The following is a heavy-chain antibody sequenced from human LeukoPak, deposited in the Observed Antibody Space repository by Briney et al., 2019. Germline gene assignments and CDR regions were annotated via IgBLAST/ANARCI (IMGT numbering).Heavy chain of an antibody. CDR1: GYSISSGYY. D-gene: IGHD3-22*01. J-gene: IGHJ4*02. CDR2: VYHVGTT. V-gene: IGHV4-38-2*02. Sequence: SETLSLTCTVSGYSISSGYYWGWIRQPPGKGLEWIGVYHVGTTDYNPSLRSRVTISVDRSKNQMSLKLSSVTAADTAVYYCARDAYDSSGYSFDYWGQGTLVTVSS. CDR3: ARDAYDSSGYSFDY.